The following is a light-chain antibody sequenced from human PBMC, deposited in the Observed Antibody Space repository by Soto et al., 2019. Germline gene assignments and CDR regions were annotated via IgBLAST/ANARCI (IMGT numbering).Light chain of an antibody. Sequence: QSVLTQPPSESGAPGQRVTISCTGSSSNIGAGYDVHWYQQLPGTAPKLLIYGNSNRPSGVPDRFSSSKSGTSASLAITGLQAEDEADYYCQSYDSSLSGVVFGGGTKLTVL. CDR1: SSNIGAGYD. CDR2: GNS. V-gene: IGLV1-40*01. J-gene: IGLJ2*01. CDR3: QSYDSSLSGVV.